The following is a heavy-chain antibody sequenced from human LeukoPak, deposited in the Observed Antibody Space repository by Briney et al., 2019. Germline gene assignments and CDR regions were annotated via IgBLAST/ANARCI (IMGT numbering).Heavy chain of an antibody. CDR3: ARGLQGYYDSLTGYYRGRYYFDY. D-gene: IGHD3-9*01. CDR2: IKEDGSRK. V-gene: IGHV3-7*03. J-gene: IGHJ4*02. Sequence: GGSLRLSCAASGLTFSSYWMTWVRQAPGKGLEWVANIKEDGSRKNYMDSAKGRFTISRDNTKNSLYLQMNSLRAEDTAVYYCARGLQGYYDSLTGYYRGRYYFDYWGQGTLVTVSS. CDR1: GLTFSSYW.